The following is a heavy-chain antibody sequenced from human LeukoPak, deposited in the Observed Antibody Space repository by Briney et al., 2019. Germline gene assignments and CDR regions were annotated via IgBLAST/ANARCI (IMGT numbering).Heavy chain of an antibody. J-gene: IGHJ6*04. Sequence: SQTLSLTCTVSGGSISSGSYYWSWIRQPAGKGLEWIGRIYTSGSTNYNPSLKSRVTISVDTSKNQFSLNLSSVTAADTAVYYCARDPLTALGMDVWGKGTTVTVSS. D-gene: IGHD4/OR15-4a*01. CDR3: ARDPLTALGMDV. CDR1: GGSISSGSYY. V-gene: IGHV4-61*02. CDR2: IYTSGST.